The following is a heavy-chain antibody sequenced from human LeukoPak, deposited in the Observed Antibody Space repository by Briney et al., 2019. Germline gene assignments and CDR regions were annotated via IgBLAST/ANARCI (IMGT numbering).Heavy chain of an antibody. CDR1: GFTFSSYA. Sequence: GGSLRLSCAASGFTFSSYAMNWVRQAPGKGLEWVSTISGSGGNTYYADSVKGRFTISRDNSKDTLFLQMNSLRAEDTAVYYCAKISSPSRGPSDYWGQGTLVTVSS. CDR3: AKISSPSRGPSDY. J-gene: IGHJ4*02. D-gene: IGHD2-15*01. V-gene: IGHV3-23*01. CDR2: ISGSGGNT.